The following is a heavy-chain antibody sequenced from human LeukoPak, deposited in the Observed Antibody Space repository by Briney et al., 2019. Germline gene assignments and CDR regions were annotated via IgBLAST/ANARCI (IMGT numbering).Heavy chain of an antibody. CDR2: IWYDGSNK. D-gene: IGHD5-12*01. Sequence: PGGSLRLSCAAPGFTFSSYGMHWVRQAPGKGLEWVAVIWYDGSNKYYADSVKGRFTISRDNSKNTLYLQMNSLRAEDTAVYYCAKEQRGYSGYDLTPDYWGQGTLVTVSS. V-gene: IGHV3-33*06. CDR3: AKEQRGYSGYDLTPDY. CDR1: GFTFSSYG. J-gene: IGHJ4*02.